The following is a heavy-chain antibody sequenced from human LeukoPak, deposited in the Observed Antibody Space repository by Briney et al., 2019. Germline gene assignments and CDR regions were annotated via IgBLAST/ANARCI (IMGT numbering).Heavy chain of an antibody. V-gene: IGHV4-38-2*02. D-gene: IGHD6-19*01. CDR3: ARVRAVAGTPPDY. CDR2: IYHSGTT. Sequence: SETLSLTCTVSGYSISSNYYWGWIRQPPGKGLEWIGNIYHSGTTYYNPSLKSRVTISVDTFKNQFSLRLRSVTAADTAVYYCARVRAVAGTPPDYWGQGTLVTVSS. J-gene: IGHJ4*02. CDR1: GYSISSNYY.